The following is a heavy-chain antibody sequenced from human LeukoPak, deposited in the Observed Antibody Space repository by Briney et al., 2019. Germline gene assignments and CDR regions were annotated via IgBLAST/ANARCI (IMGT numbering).Heavy chain of an antibody. V-gene: IGHV4-34*01. CDR3: ARGRTYYYDSSGYLNQYYFDY. J-gene: IGHJ4*02. Sequence: PSETLSLTCAVYGGSFSGYYWSWIRQPPGKGLEWIGEINHSGSTNYNPSLKSRVTISVDTSKNQFSLKLSSVTAADTAVYYCARGRTYYYDSSGYLNQYYFDYWGQGTLVTVSS. CDR1: GGSFSGYY. D-gene: IGHD3-22*01. CDR2: INHSGST.